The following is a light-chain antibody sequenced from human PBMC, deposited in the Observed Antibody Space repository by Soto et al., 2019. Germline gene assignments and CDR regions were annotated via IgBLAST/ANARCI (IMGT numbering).Light chain of an antibody. CDR3: SSYTSSSTLV. CDR2: DNN. V-gene: IGLV1-40*01. CDR1: GSTFGAGYD. Sequence: QSVLTQPPSVSGAPGQRVTISCTGSGSTFGAGYDVHWYQQLPGTAPKLLIYDNNNRPSGVPDRFSGSKSGTSASLAISGLQAEDEADYYCSSYTSSSTLVFGTGTKVTVL. J-gene: IGLJ1*01.